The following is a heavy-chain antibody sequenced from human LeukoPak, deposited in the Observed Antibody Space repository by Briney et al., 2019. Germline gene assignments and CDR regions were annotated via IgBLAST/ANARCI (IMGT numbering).Heavy chain of an antibody. CDR3: AKTVVPAAQNYYYYYMDV. J-gene: IGHJ6*03. CDR1: GFTFSNYA. D-gene: IGHD2-2*01. Sequence: GGSLRLSCAASGFTFSNYAMHWVRQAPGKGLEWVAVISYDGSNKYYADSVEGRFTISRDNSKNTLYLQMNSLRTEDTAVYFCAKTVVPAAQNYYYYYMDVWGKGTTVTVSS. CDR2: ISYDGSNK. V-gene: IGHV3-30-3*02.